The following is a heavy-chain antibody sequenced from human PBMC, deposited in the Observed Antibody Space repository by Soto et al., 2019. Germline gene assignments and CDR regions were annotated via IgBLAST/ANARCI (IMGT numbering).Heavy chain of an antibody. D-gene: IGHD5-12*01. CDR2: IRSRSNGYAT. CDR1: GFTLSGSV. J-gene: IGHJ4*02. CDR3: TRPGYSNYDSDY. Sequence: LRLSCAASGFTLSGSVIYWVRQASGKVLDWLGRIRSRSNGYATAYAASVRGRFTISRDDSKNTAYLQMDSLKTEDTAVYYCTRPGYSNYDSDYRGQGTLVTVSS. V-gene: IGHV3-73*01.